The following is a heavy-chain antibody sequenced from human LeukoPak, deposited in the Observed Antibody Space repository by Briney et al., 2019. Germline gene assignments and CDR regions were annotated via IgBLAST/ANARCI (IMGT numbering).Heavy chain of an antibody. D-gene: IGHD2-15*01. CDR3: ASRVAATGN. CDR2: ISYDGSNK. J-gene: IGHJ3*01. V-gene: IGHV3-30*03. CDR1: GFTFSSYS. Sequence: PGGALRLSCAASGFTFSSYSLYWVRQAPGKGLEWVAVISYDGSNKYYADSVKGRFTISRDNSKNTLYLQMNSLRAEDTAVYYCASRVAATGNWGQGTMVTVSS.